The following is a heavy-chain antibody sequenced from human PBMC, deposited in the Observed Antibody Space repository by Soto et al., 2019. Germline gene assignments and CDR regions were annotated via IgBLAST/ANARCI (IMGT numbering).Heavy chain of an antibody. J-gene: IGHJ6*03. D-gene: IGHD1-26*01. V-gene: IGHV1-69*02. CDR3: ASPSTTHPAHRYYYMDV. Sequence: QVQLVQSGAEVKKPGSSVKVSCKASGGTFSSYTISWVRQAPGHGPEWMGRIIPILGIANYAQKFQGRVTINADKPTSTAYMELSSLRAEDTAVYYCASPSTTHPAHRYYYMDVWGKGTTVTVSS. CDR2: IIPILGIA. CDR1: GGTFSSYT.